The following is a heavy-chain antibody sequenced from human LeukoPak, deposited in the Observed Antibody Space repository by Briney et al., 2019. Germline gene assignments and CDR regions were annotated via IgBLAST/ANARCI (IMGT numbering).Heavy chain of an antibody. Sequence: SETLSLTCTVSGDSISSSSYYWGWIRQPPGKGLEWIGSIYYSGSTYYNPSLKSRVTISVDTSKNQFSLKLSSVTAADTAVYYCARGDIVVVPAANGFDPWGQGTLVTVSS. CDR2: IYYSGST. J-gene: IGHJ5*02. CDR3: ARGDIVVVPAANGFDP. V-gene: IGHV4-39*01. D-gene: IGHD2-2*01. CDR1: GDSISSSSYY.